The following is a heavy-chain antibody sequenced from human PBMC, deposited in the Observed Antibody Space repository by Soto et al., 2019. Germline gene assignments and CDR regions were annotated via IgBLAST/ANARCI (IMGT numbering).Heavy chain of an antibody. CDR2: IRSKANSYAT. CDR1: GFTFSGSA. CDR3: TRGGLTDAFDI. D-gene: IGHD3-16*01. J-gene: IGHJ3*02. V-gene: IGHV3-73*01. Sequence: GGSLRLSCAASGFTFSGSAMHWVRQASGKGLEWVGRIRSKANSYATAYAASVKGRFTISRDDSKNTAYLQMNSLKTEDTAVYYCTRGGLTDAFDIWGQGTMVTVSS.